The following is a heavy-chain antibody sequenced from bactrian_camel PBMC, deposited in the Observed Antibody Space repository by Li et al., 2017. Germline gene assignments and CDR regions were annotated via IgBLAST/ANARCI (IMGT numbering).Heavy chain of an antibody. CDR1: GYTGSSFC. J-gene: IGHJ4*01. CDR2: IDTTGRTT. D-gene: IGHD3*01. V-gene: IGHV3S40*01. CDR3: AAHPTMRMGFNKPPQDPCASDAKVYAY. Sequence: DVQLVESGGGSVQVGGSLTLSCAISGYTGSSFCMGWFRQTTEKGLEGIASIDTTGRTTYADSVKGRFTISLDNAKNTIYLQMHSLKPEDSAMYYCAAHPTMRMGFNKPPQDPCASDAKVYAYWGQGTQVTVS.